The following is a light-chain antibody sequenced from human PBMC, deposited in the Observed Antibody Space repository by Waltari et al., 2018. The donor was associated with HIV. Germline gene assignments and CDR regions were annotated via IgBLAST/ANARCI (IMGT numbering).Light chain of an antibody. CDR1: QYVSIN. Sequence: EIVMTQSPATLSVSAGESVTLSCMASQYVSINVSWYQQRPGQGPRLLIYCGSTRATNVPARFSGGGSGTEFTLSISSLQSEDFAVYYCQQYHNWPPYTFGQGTKLELK. V-gene: IGKV3-15*01. CDR2: CGS. CDR3: QQYHNWPPYT. J-gene: IGKJ2*01.